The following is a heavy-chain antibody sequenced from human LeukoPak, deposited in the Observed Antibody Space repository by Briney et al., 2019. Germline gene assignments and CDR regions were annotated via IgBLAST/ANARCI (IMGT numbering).Heavy chain of an antibody. CDR1: GYTFTSYA. D-gene: IGHD3-10*01. CDR2: INAGNGNT. V-gene: IGHV1-3*01. J-gene: IGHJ4*02. CDR3: ARDRLLWFGELPYVDY. Sequence: ASVKVSCKASGYTFTSYAMHWVRQAPGQRLEWMGWINAGNGNTKYSQKFQGRVTITRDTSASTAYMELSNLRSEDTAVYYCARDRLLWFGELPYVDYWGQGTLVTVSS.